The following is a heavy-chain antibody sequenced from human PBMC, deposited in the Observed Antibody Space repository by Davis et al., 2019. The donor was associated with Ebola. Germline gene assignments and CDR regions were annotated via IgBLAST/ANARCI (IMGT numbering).Heavy chain of an antibody. D-gene: IGHD6-13*01. CDR1: GYIHTSYD. CDR3: ARASWTAVDTRWFDP. CDR2: MNPNSGNT. J-gene: IGHJ5*02. Sequence: ASVKVSCKASGYIHTSYDINWVRQATGQGFEWMGWMNPNSGNTGYAQKFHGRVTMTRDTSTSTAYMGLSSLRSEDTAVYYCARASWTAVDTRWFDPWGQGTLVTVSS. V-gene: IGHV1-8*01.